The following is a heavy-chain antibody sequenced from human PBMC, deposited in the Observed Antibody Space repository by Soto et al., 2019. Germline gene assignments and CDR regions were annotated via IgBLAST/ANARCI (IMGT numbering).Heavy chain of an antibody. J-gene: IGHJ5*02. CDR1: GCSISTYY. CDR3: ARRTVTTGNWFDP. Sequence: SETLSLTCTFSGCSISTYYWSWIRQPPGKGLEWIGYIYYSGGTYYNPSLKSRVTISVDTSKNQFSLKLSSVTAADTAVYYCARRTVTTGNWFDPWGQGTLVTVSS. D-gene: IGHD4-4*01. V-gene: IGHV4-59*04. CDR2: IYYSGGT.